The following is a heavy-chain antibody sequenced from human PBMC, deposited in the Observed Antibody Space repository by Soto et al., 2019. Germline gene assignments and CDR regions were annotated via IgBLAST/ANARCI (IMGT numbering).Heavy chain of an antibody. CDR3: ARLPRGNWVEW. J-gene: IGHJ4*02. Sequence: NPSETLSLTCTFSVSSINSSGYYCGWIRQPPGKGLEWIGSMFYGVSTYYNPSLKSRVTVSVDTSKNQFSLNLRSVTAADTAVYYCARLPRGNWVEWWGQR. V-gene: IGHV4-39*01. CDR1: VSSINSSGYY. D-gene: IGHD3-3*01. CDR2: MFYGVST.